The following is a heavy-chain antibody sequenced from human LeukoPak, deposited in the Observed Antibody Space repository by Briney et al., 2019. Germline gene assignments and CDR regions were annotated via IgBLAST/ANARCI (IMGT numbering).Heavy chain of an antibody. D-gene: IGHD5-18*01. V-gene: IGHV1-69*13. Sequence: SVKVSCKASGGSFSSYVIYWVRQAPGQGLEWMGGIIPIFGTANYAQKFQGRVTVTADESTSTVYMELSSLKSEDTAVYCCARQGPMGYSFSLDVWGKGSTVTIAS. CDR2: IIPIFGTA. J-gene: IGHJ6*01. CDR1: GGSFSSYV. CDR3: ARQGPMGYSFSLDV.